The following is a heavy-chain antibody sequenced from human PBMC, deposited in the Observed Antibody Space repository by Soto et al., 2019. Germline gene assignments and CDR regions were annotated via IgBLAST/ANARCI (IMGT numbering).Heavy chain of an antibody. Sequence: QEQVVQSGPAMKEPGSSVTVSCRASGIMSSGYGFSWVRQAPGQGLEWVGMINPILDSTHYAQNLQGRVSLSVDKSRDTAYLEVTSRRLEDTAIYFCAPMKRARLDSWGRGTVVTVSS. CDR3: APMKRARLDS. CDR2: INPILDST. J-gene: IGHJ5*01. V-gene: IGHV1-69*09. CDR1: GIMSSGYG. D-gene: IGHD5-12*01.